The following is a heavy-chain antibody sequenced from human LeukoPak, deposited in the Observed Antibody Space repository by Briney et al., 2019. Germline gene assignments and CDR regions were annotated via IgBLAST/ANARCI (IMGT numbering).Heavy chain of an antibody. CDR1: GYSFTNYW. J-gene: IGHJ4*02. Sequence: GESLQISCKGSGYSFTNYWIGWVHQMPEQGLEWTGIIYPGDSDNRYNPSFQGQVIISADKSISTAYLQWSSLKASDTAMFYCATAIASAGGLIYWGQGTLVTVSS. D-gene: IGHD6-13*01. CDR3: ATAIASAGGLIY. V-gene: IGHV5-51*07. CDR2: IYPGDSDN.